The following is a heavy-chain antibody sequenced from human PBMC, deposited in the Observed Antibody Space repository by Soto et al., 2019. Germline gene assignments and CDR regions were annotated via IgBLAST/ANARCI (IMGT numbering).Heavy chain of an antibody. D-gene: IGHD2-2*01. CDR1: GFTFSSYA. CDR3: AKDRGLRVPAAINPTI. CDR2: ISGSGGST. V-gene: IGHV3-23*01. Sequence: GGSLRLSCAASGFTFSSYAMSWVRQAPGKGLEWVSAISGSGGSTYYADSVKGRFTISRDNSKNTLYLQMNSLRAEDTAVYYCAKDRGLRVPAAINPTIWGQGTMVTVSS. J-gene: IGHJ3*02.